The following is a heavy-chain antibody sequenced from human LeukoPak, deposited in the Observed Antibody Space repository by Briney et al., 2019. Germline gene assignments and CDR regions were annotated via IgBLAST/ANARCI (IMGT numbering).Heavy chain of an antibody. J-gene: IGHJ4*02. CDR3: ARRGYSSSWYGTYYFDY. V-gene: IGHV4-30-4*01. D-gene: IGHD6-13*01. Sequence: SSETLSLTCTVSGGSISSGDYYWSWIRQPPGKGLEWIGYIYYSGSTYYNPSLKSRVTISVDTSKNQFSLKLSSVTAADTAVYYCARRGYSSSWYGTYYFDYWGQGTLVTVSS. CDR2: IYYSGST. CDR1: GGSISSGDYY.